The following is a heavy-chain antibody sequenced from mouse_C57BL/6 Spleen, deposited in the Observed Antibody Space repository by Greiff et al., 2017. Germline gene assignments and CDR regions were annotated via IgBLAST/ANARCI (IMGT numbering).Heavy chain of an antibody. CDR2: ISYSGST. CDR3: ARPYYSNSWFAY. CDR1: GYSITSGYD. V-gene: IGHV3-1*01. D-gene: IGHD2-5*01. J-gene: IGHJ3*01. Sequence: EVQLQESGPGMVKPSQSLSLTCTVTGYSITSGYDWHWTRHFPGNKLEWMGYISYSGSTNYNPSLKSRISITHDTSKNHFFLKLNSVTTEDTATYYCARPYYSNSWFAYWGQGTLVTVSA.